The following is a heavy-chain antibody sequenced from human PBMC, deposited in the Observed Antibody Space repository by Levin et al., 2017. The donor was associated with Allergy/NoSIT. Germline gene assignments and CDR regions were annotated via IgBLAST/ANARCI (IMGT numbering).Heavy chain of an antibody. D-gene: IGHD3-22*01. CDR2: INPNSGGT. Sequence: EASVKVSCKASGYTFTGYYMHWVRQAPGQGLEWMGWINPNSGGTNYAQKFQGRVTMTRDTSISTAYLELSSLRSDDTAVYFCAREAITMNAFDIWGQGTMVTVSS. J-gene: IGHJ3*02. CDR3: AREAITMNAFDI. V-gene: IGHV1-2*02. CDR1: GYTFTGYY.